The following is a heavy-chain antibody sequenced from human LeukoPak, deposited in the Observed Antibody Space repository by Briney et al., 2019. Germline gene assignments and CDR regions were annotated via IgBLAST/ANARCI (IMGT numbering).Heavy chain of an antibody. CDR3: AKDPYVWGSPSDY. V-gene: IGHV3-23*01. CDR1: GFTFSSYA. Sequence: AGGSLRLSCAASGFTFSSYAMSWVRQAPGKGLEWVSAISGSGGSTYYADSVKGRFTISRDNSKNTLYLQMNSLRAEDTAVYYCAKDPYVWGSPSDYWGQGTLVTVSS. D-gene: IGHD3-16*01. J-gene: IGHJ4*02. CDR2: ISGSGGST.